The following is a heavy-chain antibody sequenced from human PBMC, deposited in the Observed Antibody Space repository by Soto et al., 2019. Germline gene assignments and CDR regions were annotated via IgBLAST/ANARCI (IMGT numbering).Heavy chain of an antibody. D-gene: IGHD3-22*01. CDR3: ARGLSDTYDSSGYYDN. Sequence: SETLSLTCAVYGGYFSGYYWSWIRQPPGKGLEWIGEINHSGSTNYNPSLKSRVTISVDTSKNQFSLKLSSVTAADTAVYYCARGLSDTYDSSGYYDNWGQGTLVTVSS. CDR2: INHSGST. J-gene: IGHJ4*02. V-gene: IGHV4-34*01. CDR1: GGYFSGYY.